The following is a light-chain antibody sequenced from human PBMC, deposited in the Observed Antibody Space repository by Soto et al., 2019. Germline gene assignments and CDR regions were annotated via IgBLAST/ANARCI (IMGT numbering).Light chain of an antibody. CDR2: EGT. V-gene: IGLV2-23*01. CDR1: SSDVGSYDL. J-gene: IGLJ2*01. CDR3: SSYAGSGTFV. Sequence: QSALTQPASVSGSPGQSITTSCTGTSSDVGSYDLVSWYQQHPGKAPKLIIYEGTKRPSGVSNRFSGSKSGNTASLTISGLQAEDEADYQCSSYAGSGTFVFGGGTKLTVL.